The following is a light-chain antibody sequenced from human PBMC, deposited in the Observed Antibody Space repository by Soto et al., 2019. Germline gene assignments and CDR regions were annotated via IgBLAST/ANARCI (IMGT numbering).Light chain of an antibody. V-gene: IGKV3-20*01. CDR2: GAS. J-gene: IGKJ1*01. CDR3: QQYGSSPTT. CDR1: LSVSSSY. Sequence: EIVLTQSPGTLSLSPGERATLSCRARLSVSSSYLAWYQQKPGQAPRLLIYGASSRATGIPDRFSGSGSGTDFTLTISRLEPEDFAVYYCQQYGSSPTTFGQGAKVEIK.